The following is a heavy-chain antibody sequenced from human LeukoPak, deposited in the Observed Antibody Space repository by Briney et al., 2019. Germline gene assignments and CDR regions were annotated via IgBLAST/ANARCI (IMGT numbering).Heavy chain of an antibody. CDR3: ASGGSYRSPFDY. D-gene: IGHD1-26*01. V-gene: IGHV3-21*01. Sequence: XGSLRLSCAASGFTFSSYSMNWVRQAPGKGLEWVSSISSSSSYIYYADSVKGRFTISRDNAKNSLYLQMNSLRAEDTAVYYCASGGSYRSPFDYWGQGTLVTVSS. CDR2: ISSSSSYI. J-gene: IGHJ4*02. CDR1: GFTFSSYS.